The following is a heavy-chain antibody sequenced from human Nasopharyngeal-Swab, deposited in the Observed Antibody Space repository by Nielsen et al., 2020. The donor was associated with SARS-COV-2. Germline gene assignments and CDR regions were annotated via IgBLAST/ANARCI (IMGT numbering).Heavy chain of an antibody. D-gene: IGHD1-1*01. CDR3: AKGGGTTGTVGLDI. Sequence: GESLKISCAASGFTFSSYGMNWVRQAPGKGLEWVAVISYDGSNKYYADSVKGRFTISRDNSKNTLYLQMSSLRAEDTAVYYCAKGGGTTGTVGLDIWGQGTMVTVSS. CDR2: ISYDGSNK. CDR1: GFTFSSYG. J-gene: IGHJ3*02. V-gene: IGHV3-30*18.